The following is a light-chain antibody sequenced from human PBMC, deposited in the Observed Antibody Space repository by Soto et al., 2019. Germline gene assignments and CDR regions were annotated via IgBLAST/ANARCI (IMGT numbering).Light chain of an antibody. CDR3: QESPRT. Sequence: EIVLTQSPGTLSLSPGERATLSCRASQSVRSNFLAWYQQKPGQAPRLLIYGASNRATGIPDRFSGSGSGTDFTLTISRLEPEDFAVYYCQESPRTFGQGTKVDIK. CDR2: GAS. V-gene: IGKV3-20*01. J-gene: IGKJ1*01. CDR1: QSVRSNF.